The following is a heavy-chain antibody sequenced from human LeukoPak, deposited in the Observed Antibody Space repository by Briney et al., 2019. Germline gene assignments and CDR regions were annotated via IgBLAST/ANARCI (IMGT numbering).Heavy chain of an antibody. CDR3: ARATREDILTGYYRVDFDY. CDR1: GGSISSGGYY. J-gene: IGHJ4*02. V-gene: IGHV4-31*03. CDR2: IYYSGST. Sequence: PSETLSLTCTVSGGSISSGGYYWSWIRQHPGKGLEWIGYIYYSGSTYYNPSLKSRVTISVDTSKNQFSLKLSSVTAADTAVYYCARATREDILTGYYRVDFDYWGQGTLVTVSS. D-gene: IGHD3-9*01.